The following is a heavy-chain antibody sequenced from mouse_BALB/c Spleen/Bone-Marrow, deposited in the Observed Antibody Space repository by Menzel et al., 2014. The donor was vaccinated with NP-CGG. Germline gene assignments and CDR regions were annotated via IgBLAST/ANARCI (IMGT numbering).Heavy chain of an antibody. J-gene: IGHJ2*01. CDR2: INPSTGYT. D-gene: IGHD2-1*01. V-gene: IGHV1-7*01. Sequence: VQLQQSGAELAEPGASVKMSCKASGYTFTSYWMHWVKQRPGQGLEWIGYINPSTGYTEYNQKFKDKATLTADKSSSTAYMQLSSLTSEDSAVYYCARYGNYGDYFDYWGQGTTLTVSS. CDR3: ARYGNYGDYFDY. CDR1: GYTFTSYW.